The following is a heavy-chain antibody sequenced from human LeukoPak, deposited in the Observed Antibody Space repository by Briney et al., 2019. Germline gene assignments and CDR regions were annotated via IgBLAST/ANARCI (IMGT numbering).Heavy chain of an antibody. CDR2: INPNSGGT. CDR1: GYTFTGYY. J-gene: IGHJ5*02. V-gene: IGHV1-2*02. D-gene: IGHD6-19*01. Sequence: ASVKVSCKASGYTFTGYYMHWVRQAPGQGLEWMGWINPNSGGTNYAQKFQGRVTMTRDTSISTAYMELSRLRSDDTAAYYCAREGAVARDWFDPWGQGTLVTVSS. CDR3: AREGAVARDWFDP.